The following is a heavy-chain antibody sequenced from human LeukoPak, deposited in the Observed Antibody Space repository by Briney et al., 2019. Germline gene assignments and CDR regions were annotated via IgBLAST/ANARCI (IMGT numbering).Heavy chain of an antibody. CDR1: GFTFSSYA. V-gene: IGHV3-64*01. D-gene: IGHD2-2*01. CDR3: AKVLTRDIVVVPAALYYYYYMDV. Sequence: GGSLRLSCAASGFTFSSYAMHWVRQAPWKGLEYVSAISSNGGSTYYANSVKGRFTISRDNSKNTLYLQMNSLRAEDTAVYYCAKVLTRDIVVVPAALYYYYYMDVWGKGTTVTVSS. J-gene: IGHJ6*03. CDR2: ISSNGGST.